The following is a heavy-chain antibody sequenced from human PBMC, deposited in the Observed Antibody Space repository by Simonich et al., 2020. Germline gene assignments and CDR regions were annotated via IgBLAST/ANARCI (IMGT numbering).Heavy chain of an antibody. J-gene: IGHJ6*02. CDR2: IYQSGST. Sequence: QVQLQESGPGLVKPSETLSLTCAVSGYSISSGYYWGWIRQPPGKGLEWIGCIYQSGSTYYTPSLKSLVTISVVTSKNQFSLKLSSVTAADTAVYYCARVGYSNYYYYGMDVWGQGTTVTVSS. V-gene: IGHV4-38-2*01. CDR1: GYSISSGYY. D-gene: IGHD6-13*01. CDR3: ARVGYSNYYYYGMDV.